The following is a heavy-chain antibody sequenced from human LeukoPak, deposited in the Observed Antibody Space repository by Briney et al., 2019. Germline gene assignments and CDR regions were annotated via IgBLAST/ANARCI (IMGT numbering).Heavy chain of an antibody. V-gene: IGHV1-69*13. CDR2: IIPIFGTA. CDR1: GGTFSSYA. Sequence: SVKVSCKASGGTFSSYAISWVRQAPGQGLEWMGGIIPIFGTANYAQKFQGGVTITADESTSTAYMELSSLRSEDTAVYYCARDRPESGYDNDYWGQGTLVTVSS. CDR3: ARDRPESGYDNDY. J-gene: IGHJ4*02. D-gene: IGHD5-12*01.